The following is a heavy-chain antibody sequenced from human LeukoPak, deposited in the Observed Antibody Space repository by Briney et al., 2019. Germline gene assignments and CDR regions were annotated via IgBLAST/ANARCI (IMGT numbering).Heavy chain of an antibody. Sequence: GGSLRLSCAASGFTFDDYAMHWVRQAPGKGLEWVSLISWDGGSTYYADSVKGRFTISRDNSKNSLYLQMNSLRAEDTALYYCARASRHYYGSGSYYNGVFDYWGQGTLVTVSS. CDR1: GFTFDDYA. CDR2: ISWDGGST. CDR3: ARASRHYYGSGSYYNGVFDY. J-gene: IGHJ4*02. D-gene: IGHD3-10*01. V-gene: IGHV3-43D*03.